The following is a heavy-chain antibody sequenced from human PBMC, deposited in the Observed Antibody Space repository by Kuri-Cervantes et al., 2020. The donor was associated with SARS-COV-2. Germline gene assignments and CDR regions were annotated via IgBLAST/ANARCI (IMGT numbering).Heavy chain of an antibody. CDR3: ASDGGGRPTHSDY. Sequence: GESLRLSCAASGFTCSSYGMNWVRQPPGKGLEYVSSISSSSSYTYYADSVKGRFTISRDNAKISLHLQMNSLRAEDTAVYYCASDGGGRPTHSDYWGQGTLVTVSS. CDR1: GFTCSSYG. V-gene: IGHV3-21*01. CDR2: ISSSSSYT. D-gene: IGHD2-15*01. J-gene: IGHJ4*02.